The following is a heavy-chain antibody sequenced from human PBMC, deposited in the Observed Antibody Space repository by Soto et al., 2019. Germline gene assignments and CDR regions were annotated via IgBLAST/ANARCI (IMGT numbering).Heavy chain of an antibody. CDR1: GFSFSSCS. CDR2: ISSSSGYI. V-gene: IGHV3-21*01. D-gene: IGHD3-10*01. CDR3: ARIRNSYGSQSYLIDY. J-gene: IGHJ4*02. Sequence: GGSLRLSCAASGFSFSSCSMNWVRQAPGKGLEWVSSISSSSGYIYYADSLQGRLTISRDNAKNSLFLQMNSLRAEDTAVYYCARIRNSYGSQSYLIDYWGQGTLVTVSS.